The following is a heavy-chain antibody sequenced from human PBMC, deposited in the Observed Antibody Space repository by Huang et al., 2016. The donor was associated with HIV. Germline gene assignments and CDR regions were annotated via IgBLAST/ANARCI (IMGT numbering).Heavy chain of an antibody. Sequence: HVRLEQWGEGVVKPQETLSLTCAVYRASSGSYFWRWIRQSPVKGLQWIGEIKHGGPSNYNPGSQSGVIMSVDTPKEEVSLRRRTTTAAAVAMYHGGISPTPSYDYTLRLSSVEEDFFYINMDLWGQGTPVIVSS. CDR3: GISPTPSYDYTLRLSSVEEDFFYINMDL. V-gene: IGHV4-34*01. CDR2: IKHGGPS. CDR1: RASSGSYF. D-gene: IGHD3-9*01. J-gene: IGHJ6*02.